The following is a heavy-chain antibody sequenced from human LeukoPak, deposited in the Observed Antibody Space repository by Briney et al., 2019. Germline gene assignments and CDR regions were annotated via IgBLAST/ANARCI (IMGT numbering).Heavy chain of an antibody. CDR3: AREGAYYYDSSGYYRAFDI. CDR2: IYYSGST. CDR1: GGSISSYY. Sequence: SETLSLTCTVSGGSISSYYWSWIRQSPGKGLEWIGYIYYSGSTNYNPSLKSRVTISVDTSKNQFSLKLSSVTAADTAVYYCAREGAYYYDSSGYYRAFDIWGQGTMVTVSS. V-gene: IGHV4-59*01. J-gene: IGHJ3*02. D-gene: IGHD3-22*01.